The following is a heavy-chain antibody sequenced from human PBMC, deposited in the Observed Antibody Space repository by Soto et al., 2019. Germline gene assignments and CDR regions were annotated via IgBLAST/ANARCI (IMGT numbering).Heavy chain of an antibody. CDR2: INHSGNT. CDR1: GGSFSGYY. D-gene: IGHD2-2*01. J-gene: IGHJ4*02. Sequence: SETLSLTCAVNGGSFSGYYWGWIRQTPGKGLEWIGEINHSGNTNYNPSLKSRVTISIDTSKNQFSLKLYSVTAADTAVYYWARGQCSSTTCKGLRFDYWGQGAQVTVSS. V-gene: IGHV4-34*01. CDR3: ARGQCSSTTCKGLRFDY.